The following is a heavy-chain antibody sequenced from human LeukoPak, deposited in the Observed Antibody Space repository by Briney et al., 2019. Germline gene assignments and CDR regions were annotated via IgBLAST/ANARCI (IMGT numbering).Heavy chain of an antibody. CDR2: LNSDGTST. V-gene: IGHV3-74*01. CDR1: GFTFSSYS. J-gene: IGHJ5*02. Sequence: GGSLRLSCAASGFTFSSYSMNWVRQAPGKGLVWVSRLNSDGTSTSYADSVKGRFTISRDNAKNTLYLQMNSLRAEDTAVYYCARGTYGLRIDNWFDPWGQGTLVTVSS. CDR3: ARGTYGLRIDNWFDP. D-gene: IGHD1-26*01.